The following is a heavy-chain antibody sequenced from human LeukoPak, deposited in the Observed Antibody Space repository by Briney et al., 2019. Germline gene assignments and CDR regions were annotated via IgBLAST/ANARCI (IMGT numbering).Heavy chain of an antibody. CDR2: INPNSGST. Sequence: GASVKVSCKASGYTFTGYFLHWVRQAPGQGLEWMGWINPNSGSTNYAQAFQGRVSMTRDTSITTVYMELSRLKSDDTAVYYCATVRDIVVGGGPYYFDYWGQGTLVTVSS. V-gene: IGHV1-2*02. CDR1: GYTFTGYF. J-gene: IGHJ4*02. CDR3: ATVRDIVVGGGPYYFDY. D-gene: IGHD2-15*01.